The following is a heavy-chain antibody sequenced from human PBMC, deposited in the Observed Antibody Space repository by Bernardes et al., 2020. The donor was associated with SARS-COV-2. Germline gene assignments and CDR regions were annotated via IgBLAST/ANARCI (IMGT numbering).Heavy chain of an antibody. CDR3: ASFVTYPTYYYFDY. CDR2: ISSSSSYI. V-gene: IGHV3-21*01. Sequence: GSLRLSCAASGFTFSSYSMNWVRQAPGKGLEWVSSISSSSSYIYYADSVKGRFTISRDNAKNSLYLQMNSLRAEDTAVYYCASFVTYPTYYYFDYWGQGTLVTVSS. D-gene: IGHD1-1*01. CDR1: GFTFSSYS. J-gene: IGHJ4*02.